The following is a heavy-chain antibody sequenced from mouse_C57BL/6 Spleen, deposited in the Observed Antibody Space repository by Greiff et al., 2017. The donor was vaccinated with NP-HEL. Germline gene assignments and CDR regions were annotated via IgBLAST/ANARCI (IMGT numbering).Heavy chain of an antibody. CDR1: GYTFTDYN. Sequence: EVQLQQSGPELVKPGASVKMSCKASGYTFTDYNMHWVKQSHGKSLEWIGYINPNNGGTSYNQKFKGKATLTVNKSSSTAYMELRSLTSEDSAVYYCARERYDGYYDYFDYWGQGTTLTVSS. J-gene: IGHJ2*01. CDR2: INPNNGGT. V-gene: IGHV1-22*01. CDR3: ARERYDGYYDYFDY. D-gene: IGHD2-3*01.